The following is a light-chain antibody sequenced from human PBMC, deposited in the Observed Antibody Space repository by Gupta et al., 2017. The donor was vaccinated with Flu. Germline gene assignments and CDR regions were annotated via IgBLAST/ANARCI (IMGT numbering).Light chain of an antibody. CDR1: SSNIGAGYD. V-gene: IGLV1-40*01. CDR3: QSYDSSLSGSV. CDR2: GNS. Sequence: QSVLTQPPPVSGAPGQRVTISCTVSSSNIGAGYDVHWYQQFPGTAPKLLIYGNSNRPSGVPDRFSGSKSGTSASLAITGLQAEDEADYYCQSYDSSLSGSVFGGGTKLTVL. J-gene: IGLJ3*02.